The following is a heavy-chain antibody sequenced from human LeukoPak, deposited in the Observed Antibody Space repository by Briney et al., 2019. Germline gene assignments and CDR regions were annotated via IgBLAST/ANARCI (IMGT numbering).Heavy chain of an antibody. J-gene: IGHJ3*01. V-gene: IGHV4-59*08. CDR1: SGSVSNYY. CDR3: ARARYTNSWYAVDV. CDR2: IYHTGSN. Sequence: PSETLSLTCLVSSGSVSNYYWTWIRQPPGKGLEWIGYIYHTGSNNYSPSLKSRVTMYVDTSKNQLSLKLSSVTAADTAMYYCARARYTNSWYAVDVWGQGTMVTVSS. D-gene: IGHD6-13*01.